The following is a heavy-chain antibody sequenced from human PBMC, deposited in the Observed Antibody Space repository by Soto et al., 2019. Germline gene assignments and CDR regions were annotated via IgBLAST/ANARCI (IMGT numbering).Heavy chain of an antibody. CDR1: GFTCISFA. CDR2: ISGVGGNT. Sequence: PGGSLRLACAASGFTCISFAMSWVRQAPGKGLEWVSGISGVGGNTYYADSVKGRFTISRDNTKNTLHLQMNSLRAADTAVYDCAKDGWHFPPDPWRQGTLVTVSS. V-gene: IGHV3-23*01. CDR3: AKDGWHFPPDP. J-gene: IGHJ5*02. D-gene: IGHD2-15*01.